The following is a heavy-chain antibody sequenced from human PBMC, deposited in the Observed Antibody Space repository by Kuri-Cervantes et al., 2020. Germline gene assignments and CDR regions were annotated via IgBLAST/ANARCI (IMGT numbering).Heavy chain of an antibody. CDR1: GGSISNYY. CDR3: ARAFGSGTPSDY. J-gene: IGHJ4*02. D-gene: IGHD1-14*01. V-gene: IGHV4-59*01. Sequence: GSLRLSCSVSGGSISNYYWTWIRQPPGKGLEWVGYIYYSGSTNYNPSLKSRVTIAIDTSENQFSLKLTSVTAADTAVYYCARAFGSGTPSDYWGQGTLVTVSS. CDR2: IYYSGST.